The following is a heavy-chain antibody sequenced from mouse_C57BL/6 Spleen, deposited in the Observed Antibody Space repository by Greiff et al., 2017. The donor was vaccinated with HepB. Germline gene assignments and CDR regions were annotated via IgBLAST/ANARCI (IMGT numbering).Heavy chain of an antibody. J-gene: IGHJ2*01. D-gene: IGHD1-1*01. V-gene: IGHV6-6*01. Sequence: EVKLMESGGGLVQPGGSMKLSCAASGFTFSDAWMDWVRQSPEKGLEWVAEIRNKANNHATYYAESVKGRFTISRDDSKSSVYLQMNSLRAEDTGIYYCTRRFITTVVAYFDYWGQGTTLTVSS. CDR2: IRNKANNHAT. CDR3: TRRFITTVVAYFDY. CDR1: GFTFSDAW.